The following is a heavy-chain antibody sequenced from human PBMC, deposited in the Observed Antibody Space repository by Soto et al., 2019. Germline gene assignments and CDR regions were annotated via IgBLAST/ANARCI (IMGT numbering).Heavy chain of an antibody. CDR1: GYTFTSYD. D-gene: IGHD6-13*01. J-gene: IGHJ3*02. V-gene: IGHV1-8*01. CDR3: ASMYSSSWHDAFDI. Sequence: ASVKVSCKASGYTFTSYDINWVRQATGQGLEWMGWMNPNSGNTGYEQKFQGRVTMTRNTSISTAYMELSSLRSEDTAVYYCASMYSSSWHDAFDIWGQGTMVTVSS. CDR2: MNPNSGNT.